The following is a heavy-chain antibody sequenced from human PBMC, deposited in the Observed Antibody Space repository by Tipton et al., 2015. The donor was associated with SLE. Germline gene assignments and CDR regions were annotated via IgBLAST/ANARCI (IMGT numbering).Heavy chain of an antibody. CDR3: ARDRSRVAVAGYFDY. Sequence: SGFNLIQYAMHWVRQAPGKGLEWVAVISYDGSNKYYADSVKGRFTISRDNSKNTLYLQMNSLRAEDTAVYYCARDRSRVAVAGYFDYWGQGTLVTVSS. CDR1: GFNLIQYA. D-gene: IGHD6-19*01. J-gene: IGHJ4*02. CDR2: ISYDGSNK. V-gene: IGHV3-30-3*01.